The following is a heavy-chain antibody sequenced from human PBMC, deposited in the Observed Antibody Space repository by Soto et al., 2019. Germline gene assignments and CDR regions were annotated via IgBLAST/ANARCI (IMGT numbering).Heavy chain of an antibody. Sequence: QVQLVESGGGVVQPGRSLRLSCAASGFTFSNYDMHWVRQAPGKGLEWVAVTWSDGSYKYYADPVKGRLTISIDNSKNTLYLQMNSLRAEDTAVYYSAIRRTGTYNWFDSWGQGTLVTVSS. CDR3: AIRRTGTYNWFDS. CDR1: GFTFSNYD. V-gene: IGHV3-33*01. D-gene: IGHD1-1*01. CDR2: TWSDGSYK. J-gene: IGHJ5*01.